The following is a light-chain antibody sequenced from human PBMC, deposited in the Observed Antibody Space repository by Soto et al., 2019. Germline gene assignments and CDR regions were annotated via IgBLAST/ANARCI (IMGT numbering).Light chain of an antibody. CDR1: SSDVGSYNY. CDR2: DVS. J-gene: IGLJ2*01. CDR3: SSNTICSSLVV. V-gene: IGLV2-14*01. Sequence: QSALTQPASVSGSPGQSITISCTGTSSDVGSYNYVSWYQQHPGKAPKLMIYDVSNRPSGFSNRFSGSKSGNTASLTISGLQAEDDDDYYCSSNTICSSLVVFGSGTKLTVL.